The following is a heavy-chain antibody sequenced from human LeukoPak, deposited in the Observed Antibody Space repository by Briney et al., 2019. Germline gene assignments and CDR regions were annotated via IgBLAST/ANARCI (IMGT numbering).Heavy chain of an antibody. CDR3: ARRLDLDY. D-gene: IGHD4-11*01. J-gene: IGHJ4*02. CDR1: GFTLSSYA. V-gene: IGHV3-21*06. Sequence: GGSLRLSCAASGFTLSSYALNWVRQAPGKGLEWVSSVGSSSSYIYYAESVKGRFTSFRDNAKSSVYLQMNSQRAEDTAVYYCARRLDLDYWGQGTLVTVSS. CDR2: VGSSSSYI.